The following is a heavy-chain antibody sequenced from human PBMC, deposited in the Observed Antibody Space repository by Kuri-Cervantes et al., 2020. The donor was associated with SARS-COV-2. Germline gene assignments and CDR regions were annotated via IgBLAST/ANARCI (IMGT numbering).Heavy chain of an antibody. CDR2: INHSGST. CDR1: GGSFSGYY. D-gene: IGHD3-10*01. J-gene: IGHJ6*03. CDR3: ARFMVQGVFRYYYYYMDV. V-gene: IGHV4-34*01. Sequence: SETLSLTCAVYGGSFSGYYWSWIRQPPGKGLEWIGEINHSGSTNYNPSLKSRVTISVDTSKNQFSLKLSSVTAAATAVYYCARFMVQGVFRYYYYYMDVWGKGTTVTVSS.